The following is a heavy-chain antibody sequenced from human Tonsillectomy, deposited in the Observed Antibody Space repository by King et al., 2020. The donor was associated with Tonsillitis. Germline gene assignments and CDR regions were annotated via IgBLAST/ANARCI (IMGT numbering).Heavy chain of an antibody. V-gene: IGHV4-59*01. D-gene: IGHD6-13*01. Sequence: QLQESGPGLVKPSETLSLTCTVSGGSINSYYWSWIRQPPGKGLEWIGYIYYSGSTNYNPSLKSRGTISVDTSKNQFSLKLSSVTAADTAVYYCARVEVAAAGFEWFAPWGQGTLVTVSS. J-gene: IGHJ5*02. CDR1: GGSINSYY. CDR2: IYYSGST. CDR3: ARVEVAAAGFEWFAP.